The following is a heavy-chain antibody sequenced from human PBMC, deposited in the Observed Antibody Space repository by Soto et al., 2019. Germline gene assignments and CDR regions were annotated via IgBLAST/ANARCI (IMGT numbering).Heavy chain of an antibody. CDR1: GGSISSGDYY. CDR2: IYYSGST. V-gene: IGHV4-30-4*01. J-gene: IGHJ4*02. D-gene: IGHD4-17*01. Sequence: PSETLSLTCTVSGGSISSGDYYWSWIRQPPGKGLEWIGYIYYSGSTYYNPSLKSRVTISVDTSKNQFSLKLSSVTAADTAVYYCARVTVTTLYYFDYWGQGTLVTVSS. CDR3: ARVTVTTLYYFDY.